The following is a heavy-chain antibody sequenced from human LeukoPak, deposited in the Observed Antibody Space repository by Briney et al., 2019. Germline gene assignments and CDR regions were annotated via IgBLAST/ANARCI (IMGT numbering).Heavy chain of an antibody. CDR1: GFTFDDYA. CDR2: INWNGRIT. CDR3: ARGSVQLWLRDTYYYMDL. D-gene: IGHD5-18*01. V-gene: IGHV3-20*04. Sequence: GESLRLSCAASGFTFDDYAMNWVRQVPGRGLEWVSGINWNGRITEYADSVKDRFTISRQNTKNSLYLYMNNLGGEDTALYFCARGSVQLWLRDTYYYMDLWGKGTTVTVSS. J-gene: IGHJ6*03.